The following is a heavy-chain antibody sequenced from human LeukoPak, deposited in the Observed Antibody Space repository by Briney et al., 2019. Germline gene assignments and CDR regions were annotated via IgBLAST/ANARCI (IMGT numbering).Heavy chain of an antibody. CDR1: GFTFSSYE. CDR3: ARSLGTTVTTAPGY. Sequence: SGGSLRPSCAASGFTFSSYEMSWVRQAPGKGLEWVSYISSSATTIYYADSVEGRFTISRHNAKSSLFPQMNSLRAEDTAVYYCARSLGTTVTTAPGYWGQGTLVTVSS. D-gene: IGHD4-17*01. CDR2: ISSSATTI. V-gene: IGHV3-48*03. J-gene: IGHJ4*02.